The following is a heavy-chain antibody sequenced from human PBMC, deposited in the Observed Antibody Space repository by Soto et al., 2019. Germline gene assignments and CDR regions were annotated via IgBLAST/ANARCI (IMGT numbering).Heavy chain of an antibody. CDR2: INAGNGNT. J-gene: IGHJ4*02. D-gene: IGHD3-3*01. V-gene: IGHV1-3*01. Sequence: GASVKVSCKASGYTFISYAMYWVRQAPGQRLEWMEWINAGNGNTKYSQKFQGRVTITRDTSASTAYMELSSLRSEDTAVYYCALTRGSGPLFDYWGQGTLVTVSS. CDR1: GYTFISYA. CDR3: ALTRGSGPLFDY.